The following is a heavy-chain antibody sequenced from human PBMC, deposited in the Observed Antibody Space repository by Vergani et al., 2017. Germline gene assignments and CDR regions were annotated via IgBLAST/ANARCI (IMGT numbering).Heavy chain of an antibody. Sequence: QVQLVQSGAEVKKPGSSVKVSCKASGGTFSSYTISWVRQAPGQGLEWMGGIIPILGIANYAQKFQGRITITADNSTSTAYMDLSTLRAEDTAVYYCARGFSGYAQVDYWGQGTLVTVSS. J-gene: IGHJ4*02. CDR1: GGTFSSYT. V-gene: IGHV1-69*02. D-gene: IGHD5-12*01. CDR3: ARGFSGYAQVDY. CDR2: IIPILGIA.